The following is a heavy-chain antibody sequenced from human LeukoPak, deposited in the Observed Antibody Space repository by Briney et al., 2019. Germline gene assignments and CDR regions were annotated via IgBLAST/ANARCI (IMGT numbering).Heavy chain of an antibody. V-gene: IGHV3-23*01. J-gene: IGHJ3*02. CDR2: IVGGAGGT. D-gene: IGHD1-1*01. CDR3: AKVGLERRDAFDI. CDR1: RFSFSSHG. Sequence: QTGGSLRLSCAASRFSFSSHGMSWVRQAPGKGLEWVAGIVGGAGGTYYADSVKGRFTISRDNSKNTLYLQMNSLRAEDTAVYYCAKVGLERRDAFDIWGQGTMVTVSS.